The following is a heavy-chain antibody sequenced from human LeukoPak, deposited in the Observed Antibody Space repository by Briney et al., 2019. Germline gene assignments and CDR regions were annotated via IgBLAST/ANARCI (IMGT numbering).Heavy chain of an antibody. CDR2: ISWNSGSI. CDR1: GFTFDDYA. V-gene: IGHV3-9*03. D-gene: IGHD3-22*01. J-gene: IGHJ4*02. Sequence: TGRSLRLSCAASGFTFDDYAMHWVRQAPGKGLEWVSGISWNSGSIGYADSVKGRFTISRDNAKNSLYLQMNSLRAEDMALYYCAKDMVRLRTLTPLYYFDYWGQGTLVTVSS. CDR3: AKDMVRLRTLTPLYYFDY.